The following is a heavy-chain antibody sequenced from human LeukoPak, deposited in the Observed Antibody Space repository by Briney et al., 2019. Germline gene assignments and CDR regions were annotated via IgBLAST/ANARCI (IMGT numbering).Heavy chain of an antibody. CDR3: AKDSDYYDSSGYYRVFDY. CDR1: GFTFSSYA. D-gene: IGHD3-22*01. CDR2: ISGSGGST. Sequence: PGGSLRLSCAASGFTFSSYAMSWVRQAPGKGLEWVSAISGSGGSTYYADSVKGRFTISRDNSKNMLFLQMNSLRAEDTAVYYCAKDSDYYDSSGYYRVFDYWGQGTLVTVSS. V-gene: IGHV3-23*01. J-gene: IGHJ4*02.